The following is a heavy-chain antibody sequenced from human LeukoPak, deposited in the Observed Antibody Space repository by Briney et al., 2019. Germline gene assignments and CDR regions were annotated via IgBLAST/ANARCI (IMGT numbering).Heavy chain of an antibody. CDR1: GFTFSSYS. D-gene: IGHD3-22*01. V-gene: IGHV3-21*01. J-gene: IGHJ4*02. CDR2: ISSSSSYI. CDR3: ARDLENYYDSSGYYSPALGY. Sequence: GGSLRLSCAASGFTFSSYSMNWVRQAPGKGLEWVSSISSSSSYIYNADSVKGRFTISRDNAKNSLYLQMNSLRAEDTAVYYCARDLENYYDSSGYYSPALGYWGQGTLVTVS.